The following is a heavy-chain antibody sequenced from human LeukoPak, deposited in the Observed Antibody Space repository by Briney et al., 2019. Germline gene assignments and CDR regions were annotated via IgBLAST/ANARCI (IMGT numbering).Heavy chain of an antibody. Sequence: GGSLRLSCAASGFTFRSYGMSWVRQAPGKGLEWVANIKQDGSEKKYVDSVKGRLTISRDNAKNSLYLQMNSLRVEDTAVYYCVRDSLVGYGHRYFDCWGQGTLVTVSS. D-gene: IGHD5-18*01. V-gene: IGHV3-7*01. J-gene: IGHJ4*02. CDR1: GFTFRSYG. CDR3: VRDSLVGYGHRYFDC. CDR2: IKQDGSEK.